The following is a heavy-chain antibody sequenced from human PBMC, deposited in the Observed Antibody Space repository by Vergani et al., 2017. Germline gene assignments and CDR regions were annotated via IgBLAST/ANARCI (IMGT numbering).Heavy chain of an antibody. CDR3: ARGSDGDYALDV. CDR2: INPNTGNT. J-gene: IGHJ6*02. CDR1: GYIFSKYD. D-gene: IGHD4-17*01. Sequence: QAQLVQSGAEVKKPGASVRVSCKASGYIFSKYDVNWVRQADGQGLEWMGWINPNTGNTGYAQKFRGRVSITRDPSKSTAYMELSSLTSEDTAVYFCARGSDGDYALDVWGLGTTVIVSS. V-gene: IGHV1-8*01.